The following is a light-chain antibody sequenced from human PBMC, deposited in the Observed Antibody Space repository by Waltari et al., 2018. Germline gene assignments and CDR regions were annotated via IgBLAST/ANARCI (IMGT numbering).Light chain of an antibody. J-gene: IGLJ1*01. CDR1: SSDVGGYNY. CDR3: SSYTSSTIYV. Sequence: QSALTQPASVSGSPGQSITISCTGTSSDVGGYNYVSWYQQHPGKAPKLMIYDARNRPSGVANRFCGSKSGNTASLTISGLQPEDEADYYCSSYTSSTIYVFGTGTKVTVL. V-gene: IGLV2-14*01. CDR2: DAR.